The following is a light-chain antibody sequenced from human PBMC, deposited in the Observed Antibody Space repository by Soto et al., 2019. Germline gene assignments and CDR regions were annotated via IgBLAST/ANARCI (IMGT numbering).Light chain of an antibody. CDR1: QSVSIRR. V-gene: IGKV3-20*01. J-gene: IGKJ1*01. CDR2: GDS. Sequence: IVLTQSPGTLSLSPGERATLSCRASQSVSIRRIAWYQQKPGQAPRLLIDGDSDRATGIPDRFSGSGSGTDLTLTISRLEPDDFAVYYCQQHHTSWTFGRGTKVEIK. CDR3: QQHHTSWT.